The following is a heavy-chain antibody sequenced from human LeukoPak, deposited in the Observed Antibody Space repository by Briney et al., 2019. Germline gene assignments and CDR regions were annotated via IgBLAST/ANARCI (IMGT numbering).Heavy chain of an antibody. CDR2: IFYSGST. CDR3: ARHPLKAYVSDWFDP. CDR1: GGSISSRSYY. V-gene: IGHV4-39*01. J-gene: IGHJ5*02. Sequence: SETLSLTCTVSGGSISSRSYYWGWLRQPPGKGLEWIASIFYSGSTYHNPSLKSRVTISVDTSKSQFSLKLSPVTAADTAVYFCARHPLKAYVSDWFDPWGQGTLVTVSS. D-gene: IGHD3-10*02.